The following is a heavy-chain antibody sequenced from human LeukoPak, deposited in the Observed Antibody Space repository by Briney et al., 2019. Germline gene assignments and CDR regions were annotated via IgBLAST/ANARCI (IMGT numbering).Heavy chain of an antibody. CDR3: ARALLRYCSGTSCYWFDP. CDR1: GGTFSSYV. V-gene: IGHV1-69*13. Sequence: LGASVKVSCKASGGTFSSYVISWVRQAPGKGLEWMGGIIPIFGTANYAQKFQGRVTITADESTSTAYMELSSLRSEDTAVYYCARALLRYCSGTSCYWFDPWGQGTLVTVSS. CDR2: IIPIFGTA. J-gene: IGHJ5*02. D-gene: IGHD2-2*01.